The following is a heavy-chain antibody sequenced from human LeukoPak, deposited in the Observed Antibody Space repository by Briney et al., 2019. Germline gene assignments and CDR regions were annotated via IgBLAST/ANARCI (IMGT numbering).Heavy chain of an antibody. Sequence: GGSLRLSCAASGFTFNSYSMNWVRQAPGKGLEWVSYISSSSNTIYYADSVKGRFTISRDNAKNSLYLQMNSLRAEDTAVYYCARDPYGSASSFDYWGQGTLVTVSS. CDR1: GFTFNSYS. CDR3: ARDPYGSASSFDY. V-gene: IGHV3-48*04. J-gene: IGHJ4*02. CDR2: ISSSSNTI. D-gene: IGHD3-10*01.